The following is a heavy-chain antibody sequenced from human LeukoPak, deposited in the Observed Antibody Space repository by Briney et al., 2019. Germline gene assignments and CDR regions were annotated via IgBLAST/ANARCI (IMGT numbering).Heavy chain of an antibody. J-gene: IGHJ4*02. D-gene: IGHD5-18*01. CDR2: IVVGSGNT. CDR1: GFTFTSSA. V-gene: IGHV1-58*02. CDR3: AAEPVDTAMAFDY. Sequence: SVKVSCKASGFTFTSSAMQWVRQARGQRLEWIGWIVVGSGNTNYAQKFQERVTITRVMSTSTAYMELSSLRSEDTAVYYCAAEPVDTAMAFDYWGQGTLVTVSS.